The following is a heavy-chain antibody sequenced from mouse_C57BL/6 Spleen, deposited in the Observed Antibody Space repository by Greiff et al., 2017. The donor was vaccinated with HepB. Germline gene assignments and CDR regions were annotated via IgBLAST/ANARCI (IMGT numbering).Heavy chain of an antibody. CDR3: HYYGSSYGGYFDV. V-gene: IGHV1-15*01. CDR1: GYTFTDYE. Sequence: QVQLQQSGAELVRPGASVTLSCKASGYTFTDYEMHWVKQTPVHGLEWIGAIDPETGGTAYNQKFKGKAILTADKSSSTAYMELRSLTSEDSAVYYCHYYGSSYGGYFDVWGTGTTVTVSS. J-gene: IGHJ1*03. D-gene: IGHD1-1*01. CDR2: IDPETGGT.